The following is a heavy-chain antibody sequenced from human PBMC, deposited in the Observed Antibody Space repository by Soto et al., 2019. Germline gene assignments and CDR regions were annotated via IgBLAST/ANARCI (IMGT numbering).Heavy chain of an antibody. CDR2: IIPFFGTA. D-gene: IGHD6-19*01. V-gene: IGHV1-69*01. J-gene: IGHJ4*02. CDR3: AKFAESSGYFDY. Sequence: QVQLEQSGAEVRKPGSSVKVSCKASGGTFSRSAISWVRQAPGQGLAWMGGIIPFFGTANYAQKFHGRVTITADEPTRTAYMELSSLTSEDTAIYYCAKFAESSGYFDYWGQGALITVSS. CDR1: GGTFSRSA.